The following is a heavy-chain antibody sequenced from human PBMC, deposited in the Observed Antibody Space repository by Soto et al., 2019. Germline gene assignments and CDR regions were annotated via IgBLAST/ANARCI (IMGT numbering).Heavy chain of an antibody. J-gene: IGHJ4*02. D-gene: IGHD5-18*01. CDR3: AGTYGYGGYFDY. CDR2: ISYDGSNK. V-gene: IGHV3-30*03. Sequence: QVQLVESGGGVVQPGRSLRLSCAASGFTFSSYGMHWVRQAPGKGLEWVAVISYDGSNKYYADSVKGRFTISRDNSKNTLNLQMYSLRTEDEAVYYCAGTYGYGGYFDYWGQGTLVTVSS. CDR1: GFTFSSYG.